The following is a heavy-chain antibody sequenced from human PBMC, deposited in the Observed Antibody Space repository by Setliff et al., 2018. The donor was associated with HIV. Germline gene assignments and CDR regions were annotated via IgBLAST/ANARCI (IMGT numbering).Heavy chain of an antibody. D-gene: IGHD6-19*01. CDR1: GGTFSSYA. CDR3: AGSGWSQLGY. J-gene: IGHJ4*02. V-gene: IGHV1-69*05. CDR2: IIPIFGTA. Sequence: SVKVSCKASGGTFSSYAIGWVRQAPGQGLEWMGGIIPIFGTANYAQKFQGRVTITTDESTSTDYMELSSPRSEDTAVYYCAGSGWSQLGYWGQGTLVTVSS.